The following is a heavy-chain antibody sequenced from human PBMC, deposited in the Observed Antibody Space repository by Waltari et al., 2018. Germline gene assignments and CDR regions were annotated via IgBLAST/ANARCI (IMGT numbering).Heavy chain of an antibody. CDR1: GGTFSSYA. Sequence: QVQLVQSGAEVKKPGSSVKVSCRASGGTFSSYAISWVRQAPGQGLEWMGGIIPIFGTSNYAPQFQGRVPSTAAESTSTAYMELSSLGSEDTAVYYCARRGYSSSWKGYYYGMDVWGHGTTVTVSS. D-gene: IGHD6-13*01. V-gene: IGHV1-69*01. CDR2: IIPIFGTS. CDR3: ARRGYSSSWKGYYYGMDV. J-gene: IGHJ6*02.